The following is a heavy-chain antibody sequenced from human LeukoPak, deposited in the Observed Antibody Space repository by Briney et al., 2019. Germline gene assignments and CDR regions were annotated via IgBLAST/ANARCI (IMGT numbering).Heavy chain of an antibody. V-gene: IGHV4-39*07. J-gene: IGHJ5*02. CDR2: IYYSGST. CDR3: ARAIIAVADNWFDP. D-gene: IGHD6-19*01. CDR1: GGSISSSSYY. Sequence: PETLSLTCTVSGGSISSSSYYWGWIREPPGKGLEWIGSIYYSGSTYYNPSLKSRVTISVDTSKNQFSLKLSSVTAADTAVYYCARAIIAVADNWFDPWGQGTLVTVSS.